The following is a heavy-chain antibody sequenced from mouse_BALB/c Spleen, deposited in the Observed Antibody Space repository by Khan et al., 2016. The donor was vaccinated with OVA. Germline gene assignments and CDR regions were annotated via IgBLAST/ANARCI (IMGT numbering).Heavy chain of an antibody. D-gene: IGHD4-1*01. V-gene: IGHV1-80*01. Sequence: QVQLQQAGAELVRPGSSVKISCKASGYAFSSFWMNWVKQRPGQGLEWIGQIYPGDGDMNYTGKITDKVTLTADTSSSTAYMQISGLTSEDSSVYFCSRFWDFAYWGQGTLVTVSA. J-gene: IGHJ3*01. CDR2: IYPGDGDM. CDR1: GYAFSSFW. CDR3: SRFWDFAY.